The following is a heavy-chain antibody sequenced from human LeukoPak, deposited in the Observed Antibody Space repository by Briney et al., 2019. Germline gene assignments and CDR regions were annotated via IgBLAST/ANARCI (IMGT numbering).Heavy chain of an antibody. Sequence: SETLSLTCTVSGGSVSSGGYYWSWIRQHPGKGLEWIGCIYYSGSTYYNPSLKSRVTISVDTSKNQFSLKLSSVTAADTAVYYCAATVVNDAFDIWGQGTMVTVSS. J-gene: IGHJ3*02. CDR1: GGSVSSGGYY. CDR2: IYYSGST. CDR3: AATVVNDAFDI. V-gene: IGHV4-31*03. D-gene: IGHD4-11*01.